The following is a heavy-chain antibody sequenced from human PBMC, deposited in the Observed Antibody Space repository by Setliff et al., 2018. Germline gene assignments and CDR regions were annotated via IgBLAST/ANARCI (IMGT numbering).Heavy chain of an antibody. V-gene: IGHV5-51*01. CDR1: GYKSADFW. Sequence: GESLKISCQGSGYKSADFWIGWVRQMPGKGLEWMGIIYPDDSDTRYSPSFQGQVTMSADKSTNTAYLQWNSLAASDAAMYYCARASTSSFFVYFDFWGQGTQVT. J-gene: IGHJ4*02. CDR2: IYPDDSDT. D-gene: IGHD2-2*01. CDR3: ARASTSSFFVYFDF.